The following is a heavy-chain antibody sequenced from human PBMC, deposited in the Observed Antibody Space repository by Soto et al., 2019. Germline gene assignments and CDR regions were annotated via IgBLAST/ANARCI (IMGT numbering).Heavy chain of an antibody. J-gene: IGHJ5*02. CDR3: ARWVVAATGNNWFDP. CDR1: GFTFSSYE. V-gene: IGHV3-48*03. CDR2: ISSSGSTI. Sequence: GGSVRLSCAASGFTFSSYEMNWVRQAPGKGLEWVSYISSSGSTIYYADSVKGRFTISRDNAKNSLYLQMNSLRAEDTAVYYCARWVVAATGNNWFDPWGQGTLVTVSS. D-gene: IGHD2-15*01.